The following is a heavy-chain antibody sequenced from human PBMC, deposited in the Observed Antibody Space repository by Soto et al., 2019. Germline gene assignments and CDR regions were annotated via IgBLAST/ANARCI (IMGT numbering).Heavy chain of an antibody. D-gene: IGHD2-15*01. CDR3: AKCPGEWWGYFDY. V-gene: IGHV3-30*18. CDR1: GFTFSSYG. Sequence: QSGGSLRLSCAASGFTFSSYGMHWVRQAPGKGLEWVAVISYDGSNKYYADSVKGRFTISRDNSKNTLYLQMNSLRAEDTAVYYCAKCPGEWWGYFDYWGQGTLVTVSS. CDR2: ISYDGSNK. J-gene: IGHJ4*02.